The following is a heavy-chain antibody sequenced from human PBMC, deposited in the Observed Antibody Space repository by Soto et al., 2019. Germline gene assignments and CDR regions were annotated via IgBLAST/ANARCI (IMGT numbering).Heavy chain of an antibody. V-gene: IGHV1-69*01. CDR1: GVTFSSYA. D-gene: IGHD2-2*01. CDR3: ARDLDCSSTSCYYWFDP. CDR2: IIPIFGTA. Sequence: QVQLVQSGAEVKKPGSSVKVSCKASGVTFSSYAISWVRQAPGQGLEWMGGIIPIFGTANYAQKFQGRVTITADESTSTAYMELSSLRSEDTAVYYCARDLDCSSTSCYYWFDPWGQGTLVTVSS. J-gene: IGHJ5*02.